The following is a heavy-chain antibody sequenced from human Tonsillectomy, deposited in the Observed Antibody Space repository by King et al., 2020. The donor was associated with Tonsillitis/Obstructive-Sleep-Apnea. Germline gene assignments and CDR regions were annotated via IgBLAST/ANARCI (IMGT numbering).Heavy chain of an antibody. D-gene: IGHD2-15*01. Sequence: VQLQQWGAGLLKPSETLFLTCAVYGGSFSGYYWSWIRQPSGKGLDWIGEINHSGSTNYNPSLNSRVTISVDTSMNQFSLKLSSLTAADTAVYYCARASYCSGGSCYQTPMVAFDIWGQGTMVTVSS. CDR1: GGSFSGYY. J-gene: IGHJ3*02. CDR3: ARASYCSGGSCYQTPMVAFDI. CDR2: INHSGST. V-gene: IGHV4-34*01.